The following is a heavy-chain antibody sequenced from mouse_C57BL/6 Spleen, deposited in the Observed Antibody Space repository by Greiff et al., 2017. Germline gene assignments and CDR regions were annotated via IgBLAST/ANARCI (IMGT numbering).Heavy chain of an antibody. CDR2: IYPGSGST. D-gene: IGHD2-2*01. CDR3: ARSDYGYDDWFAY. J-gene: IGHJ3*01. CDR1: GYTFTGYW. V-gene: IGHV1-55*01. Sequence: QVQLQQSGAELMKPGASVKLSCKATGYTFTGYWITWVKQRPGQGLEWIGDIYPGSGSTNYNEKFKSKATLTVDTSSSTAYMQLSSLTSEDSAVYYCARSDYGYDDWFAYWGQGTLVTVSA.